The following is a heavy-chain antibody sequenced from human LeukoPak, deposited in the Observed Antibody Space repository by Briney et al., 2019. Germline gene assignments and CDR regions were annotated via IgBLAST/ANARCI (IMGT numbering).Heavy chain of an antibody. CDR1: GFTFRSSG. V-gene: IGHV3-48*04. CDR3: ANGGTYSSGP. J-gene: IGHJ5*02. D-gene: IGHD3-22*01. CDR2: ISSSSSTI. Sequence: GGSLRLSCAASGFTFRSSGMNWVRQAPGKGLEWVSYISSSSSTIYYAGSVKGRFTISRDNAKNSLFLQINSLRAEDTAVYYCANGGTYSSGPWGQGTLVTVSS.